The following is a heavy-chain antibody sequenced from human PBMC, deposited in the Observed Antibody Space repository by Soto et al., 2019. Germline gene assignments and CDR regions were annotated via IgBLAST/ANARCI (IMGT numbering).Heavy chain of an antibody. V-gene: IGHV4-4*02. J-gene: IGHJ4*02. CDR3: ARRGGGVVLAATTPFDY. D-gene: IGHD2-15*01. CDR1: SGSISTANW. CDR2: IYHSGST. Sequence: QVPLQESGPRLVRPSGTLSLTCTVSSGSISTANWWSWVRQPPGRGLEWIGEIYHSGSTNHNLSLESLVTLSVDMSQNQLSLRLSSVTTADTATYYSARRGGGVVLAATTPFDYWGQGTLVTVSS.